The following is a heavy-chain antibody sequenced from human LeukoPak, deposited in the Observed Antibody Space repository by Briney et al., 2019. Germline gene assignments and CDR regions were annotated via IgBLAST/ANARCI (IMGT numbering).Heavy chain of an antibody. J-gene: IGHJ4*02. CDR3: ARAAAAGNRVLDY. D-gene: IGHD6-13*01. Sequence: PGGSLRLSCAASGFTFSSYGMHWVRQAPGKGLEWVAVIWYDGSNKYYADSVKGRFTISRDNSKNTLYLQMNSLRAEDTAVYYCARAAAAGNRVLDYWGQGTLVTVSS. V-gene: IGHV3-33*01. CDR1: GFTFSSYG. CDR2: IWYDGSNK.